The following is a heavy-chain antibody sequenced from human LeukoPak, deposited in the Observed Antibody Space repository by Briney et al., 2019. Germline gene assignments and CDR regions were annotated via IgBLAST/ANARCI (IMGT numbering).Heavy chain of an antibody. CDR3: ARSGGFAALRYFQN. CDR1: GGSISNYY. V-gene: IGHV4-59*01. D-gene: IGHD2-15*01. CDR2: IYHSGST. Sequence: PSETLSLTCTISGGSISNYYWSWIRQPPGKGLEWIGYIYHSGSTSYNPSLKSRVTISVDTSKKQFSLKVNSVTTADTAVYYCARSGGFAALRYFQNWGQGTLVIVSS. J-gene: IGHJ1*01.